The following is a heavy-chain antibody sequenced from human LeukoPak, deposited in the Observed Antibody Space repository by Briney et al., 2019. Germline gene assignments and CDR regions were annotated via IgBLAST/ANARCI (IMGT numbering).Heavy chain of an antibody. CDR1: GFTFSSYA. CDR2: ISGSGGST. V-gene: IGHV3-23*01. Sequence: GRSLRLSCAASGFTFSSYAMSWVRQAPGKGLEWVSAISGSGGSTYYADSVKGRFTISRDNSKNTLYLQMNSLRAEDTAVYYCAKLRSSSPFTYTYWGQGTLVTVSS. D-gene: IGHD6-13*01. J-gene: IGHJ4*02. CDR3: AKLRSSSPFTYTY.